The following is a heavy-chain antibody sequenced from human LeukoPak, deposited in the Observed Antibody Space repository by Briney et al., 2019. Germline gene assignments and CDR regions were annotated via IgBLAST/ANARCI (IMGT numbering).Heavy chain of an antibody. CDR1: GGSFSGYY. D-gene: IGHD2-15*01. CDR2: INHSGST. V-gene: IGHV4-34*01. J-gene: IGHJ6*02. CDR3: ASARDLGYCSGGSCPDV. Sequence: SETLSLTCAVYGGSFSGYYWSWIRQPPGKGLEWIGEINHSGSTNYNPSLKSRVTISVDTSKNQFSLKLSSVTAADTAVYYCASARDLGYCSGGSCPDVWGQGTTVTVSS.